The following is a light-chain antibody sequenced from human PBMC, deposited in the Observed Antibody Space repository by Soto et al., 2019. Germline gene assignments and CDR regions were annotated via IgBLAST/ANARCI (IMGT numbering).Light chain of an antibody. CDR1: QSLSSW. V-gene: IGKV1-5*03. J-gene: IGKJ5*01. CDR2: KAS. Sequence: DIQMTQSPSTLSASVGDRVTITCRASQSLSSWLAWYQQKPGKAPKSLIYKASSLESGVPSRFSGSGSGTEFTLTISSLQPDDFATYYCQQYLSYQIPCGQGTRLEIK. CDR3: QQYLSYQIP.